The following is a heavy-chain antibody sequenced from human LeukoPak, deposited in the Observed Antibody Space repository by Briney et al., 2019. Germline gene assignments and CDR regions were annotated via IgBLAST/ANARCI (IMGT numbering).Heavy chain of an antibody. Sequence: ASVKVSCKASGYTFTSYDINWVRQATGQGLEWMGWMNPNSGNTGYAQKFQGRVTMTRNTSISTAYMELSSLRSEDTAVYYCAREDSLGYYYGMDVWGQGTTVTVSS. J-gene: IGHJ6*02. CDR3: AREDSLGYYYGMDV. CDR1: GYTFTSYD. CDR2: MNPNSGNT. V-gene: IGHV1-8*01. D-gene: IGHD7-27*01.